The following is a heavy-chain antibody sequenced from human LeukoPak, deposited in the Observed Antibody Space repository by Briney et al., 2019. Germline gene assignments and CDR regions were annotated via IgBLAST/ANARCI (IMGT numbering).Heavy chain of an antibody. V-gene: IGHV7-4-1*02. CDR2: INTNTGNP. D-gene: IGHD3-10*01. CDR3: ATLPRITMVRGVKYDAFDI. J-gene: IGHJ3*02. Sequence: ASVKVSCKASGYTFTSYAMNWVRQAPGQGLEWMGWINTNTGNPTYAQGFTGRFVFSLDTSVSTAYLQISSLKAEDTAVYYCATLPRITMVRGVKYDAFDIWGQGTMVTVSS. CDR1: GYTFTSYA.